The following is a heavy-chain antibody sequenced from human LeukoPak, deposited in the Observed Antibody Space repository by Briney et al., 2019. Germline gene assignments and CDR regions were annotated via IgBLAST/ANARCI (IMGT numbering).Heavy chain of an antibody. J-gene: IGHJ4*02. D-gene: IGHD3-22*01. Sequence: PGGSLRLSCAASGFTFSSYAMNWVRQATGKGLEWVPGLSGTGVMTYYADSVKGRFTISRDNSKNTLYLQMNSLRAEDTAVYYCAKRGYYYDSSGDYYFDYWGQGTLVTVSS. V-gene: IGHV3-23*01. CDR1: GFTFSSYA. CDR2: LSGTGVMT. CDR3: AKRGYYYDSSGDYYFDY.